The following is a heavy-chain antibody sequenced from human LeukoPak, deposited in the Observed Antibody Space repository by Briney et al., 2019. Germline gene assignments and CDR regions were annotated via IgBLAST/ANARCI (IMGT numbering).Heavy chain of an antibody. J-gene: IGHJ4*02. V-gene: IGHV3-21*01. CDR3: ARYSTTVTSYFDS. CDR2: LSSSSSYI. Sequence: GGSLRLSCAASGFTFSGYSMNWVRQGPGKGLEWVSSLSSSSSYIYYADSVKGRFTISRDNAKSSLYLQMNSLRAEDTAVYDCARYSTTVTSYFDSWGQGTLVTVSS. D-gene: IGHD4-17*01. CDR1: GFTFSGYS.